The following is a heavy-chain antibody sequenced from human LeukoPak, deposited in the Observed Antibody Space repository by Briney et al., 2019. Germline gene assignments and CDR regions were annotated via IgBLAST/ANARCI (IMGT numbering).Heavy chain of an antibody. Sequence: ASVKVSCKASGYTFTGYYMHWVRQAPGQGLEWMRWINPNSGGTNYAQKFQGRVTMTRDTSISTAYMELSRLRSDDTAVYYCARDTAMVPDYFDYWGQGTLVTVSS. J-gene: IGHJ4*02. D-gene: IGHD5-18*01. V-gene: IGHV1-2*02. CDR1: GYTFTGYY. CDR3: ARDTAMVPDYFDY. CDR2: INPNSGGT.